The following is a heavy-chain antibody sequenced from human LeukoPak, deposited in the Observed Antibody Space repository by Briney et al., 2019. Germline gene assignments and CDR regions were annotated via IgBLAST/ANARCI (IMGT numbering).Heavy chain of an antibody. CDR3: ARDKVAGSMAGSNFDY. Sequence: GGSLRLSCAASGFTFSSYWMSWVRQAPGKGLEWVANIKKDGSEKKYVDSVKGRFTISRDDAKNSLYLQMNSLRVEDTAVYYCARDKVAGSMAGSNFDYWGQGTLVTVSS. CDR1: GFTFSSYW. D-gene: IGHD6-19*01. J-gene: IGHJ4*02. V-gene: IGHV3-7*01. CDR2: IKKDGSEK.